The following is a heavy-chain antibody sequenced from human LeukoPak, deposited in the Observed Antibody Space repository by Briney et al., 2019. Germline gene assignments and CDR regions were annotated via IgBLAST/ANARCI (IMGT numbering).Heavy chain of an antibody. CDR1: GGSISSYY. J-gene: IGHJ4*02. D-gene: IGHD4-17*01. CDR2: IYYSGST. V-gene: IGHV4-59*01. CDR3: ARGSRNYGDYYFDY. Sequence: KASETLSLTCTVSGGSISSYYWSWIRQPPGKGLEWIGYIYYSGSTNYNPSLKSRVTISVDTSKNQFSLKLSSVTAADTAVYYCARGSRNYGDYYFDYWGQGTLVTVSS.